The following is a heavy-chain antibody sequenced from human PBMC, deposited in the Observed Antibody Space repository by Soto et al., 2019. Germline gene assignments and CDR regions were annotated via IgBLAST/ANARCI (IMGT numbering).Heavy chain of an antibody. D-gene: IGHD2-21*02. CDR1: GGSISSYY. V-gene: IGHV4-59*01. CDR2: IYYSGST. Sequence: QVQLQESGPGLVKPSETLSLTCIVSGGSISSYYWSWIRQPPGKGLEWIGYIYYSGSTNYNPSLKSRVTISVDTSKNQFSLKLSSVTAADTAVYYCARGRYCGGDCYSGYFQHWGQGTLVTVSS. CDR3: ARGRYCGGDCYSGYFQH. J-gene: IGHJ1*01.